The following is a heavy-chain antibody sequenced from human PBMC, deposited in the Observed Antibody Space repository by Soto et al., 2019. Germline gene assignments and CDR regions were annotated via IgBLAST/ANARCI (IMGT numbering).Heavy chain of an antibody. Sequence: EVQLVESGGDLVQPGGSLRLSCAASGFTFSTYWMHWVRQAPGKGLVWVSRIKSDGSSTFYADSVKGRFTISRDNAKNTRYIQMNSLRAEETAVYYCRRVKAPWIPNAFDICGQGTMVTVSS. CDR2: IKSDGSST. J-gene: IGHJ3*02. V-gene: IGHV3-74*01. CDR3: RRVKAPWIPNAFDI. CDR1: GFTFSTYW. D-gene: IGHD1-1*01.